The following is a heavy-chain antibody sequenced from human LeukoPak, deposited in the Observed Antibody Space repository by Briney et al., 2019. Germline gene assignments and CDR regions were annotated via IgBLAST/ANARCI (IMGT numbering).Heavy chain of an antibody. J-gene: IGHJ2*01. Sequence: GGSLRLSCAASGFTVSSNYMSWVRQAPGKGLEWVSVIYSGGSTYYADSVKGRFTISRDNSKNTLYLQMNSLRAEDTAVYYCAREAPSGYSSSWRHWYFDLWGRGTLVTVSS. D-gene: IGHD6-13*01. CDR2: IYSGGST. CDR3: AREAPSGYSSSWRHWYFDL. V-gene: IGHV3-53*01. CDR1: GFTVSSNY.